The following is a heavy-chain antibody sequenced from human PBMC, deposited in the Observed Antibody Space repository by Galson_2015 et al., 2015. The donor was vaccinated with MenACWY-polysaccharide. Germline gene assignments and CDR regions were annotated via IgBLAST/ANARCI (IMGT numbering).Heavy chain of an antibody. J-gene: IGHJ4*02. CDR2: IYSGGST. CDR1: GFTVSSHY. CDR3: ASEGYSGYDYFDY. Sequence: SLRLSYAASGFTVSSHYMSWVRQAPGKGLEWVSVIYSGGSTYYADSVKGRFTISRDNSKNTLYLQMNSLRAEDTAVYYCASEGYSGYDYFDYWGQGTLVTVSS. V-gene: IGHV3-53*01. D-gene: IGHD5-12*01.